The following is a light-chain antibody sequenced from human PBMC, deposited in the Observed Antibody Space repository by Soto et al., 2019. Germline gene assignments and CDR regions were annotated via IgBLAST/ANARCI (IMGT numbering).Light chain of an antibody. CDR1: QGISSA. J-gene: IGKJ5*01. V-gene: IGKV1-13*02. CDR3: QQFNXYSIT. Sequence: AIQLTQSPSSLSASVGDRVTITCRASQGISSALAWYQQKPGKAPKLLIYDASSLESGVPSRFSGSGSGTDFTLTIFILQPEDFATYYCQQFNXYSITFGQGTRLEIK. CDR2: DAS.